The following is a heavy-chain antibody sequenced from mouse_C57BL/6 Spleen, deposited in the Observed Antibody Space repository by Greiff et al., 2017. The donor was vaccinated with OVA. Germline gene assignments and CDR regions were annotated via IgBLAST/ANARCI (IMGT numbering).Heavy chain of an antibody. CDR1: GYAFSSSW. CDR2: IYPGDGDT. CDR3: ARGRKDYAFAY. D-gene: IGHD2-4*01. J-gene: IGHJ3*01. V-gene: IGHV1-82*01. Sequence: VQLQQSGPELVKPGASVKISCKASGYAFSSSWMNWVKQRPGKGLEWIGRIYPGDGDTNYNGKFKGKATLTADKSSSTAYMQLSSLTSEDSAVYFCARGRKDYAFAYWGQGTLVTVSA.